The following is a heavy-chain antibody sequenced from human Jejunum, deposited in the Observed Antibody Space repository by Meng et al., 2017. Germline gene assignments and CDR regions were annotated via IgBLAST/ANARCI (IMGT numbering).Heavy chain of an antibody. D-gene: IGHD2-21*02. Sequence: EVQLVESGGGLVEPGGSLRLSCAASGFTFFSYSMNWVRQAPGKGLEWVASVSSQSYYIYYGDSVKGRFTISRDNAKNSLYLQMTSLRVKDTAVYFCVRGECGDLDFDYWGQGSLVTVSS. V-gene: IGHV3-21*01. J-gene: IGHJ4*02. CDR3: VRGECGDLDFDY. CDR1: GFTFFSYS. CDR2: VSSQSYYI.